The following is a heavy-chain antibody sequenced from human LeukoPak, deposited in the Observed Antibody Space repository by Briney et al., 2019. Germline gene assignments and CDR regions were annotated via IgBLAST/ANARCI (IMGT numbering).Heavy chain of an antibody. CDR3: ARGRVLRFLEWSPRYYMDV. Sequence: PSETLSLTCAVYGGSFSGYYWSWIRQPPGKGLEGIGEINHSGSTNYNPSLKSRVTISVDTSKNQFSLKLSSVTAADTAVYYCARGRVLRFLEWSPRYYMDVWGKGTTVTVSS. CDR2: INHSGST. V-gene: IGHV4-34*01. CDR1: GGSFSGYY. D-gene: IGHD3-3*01. J-gene: IGHJ6*03.